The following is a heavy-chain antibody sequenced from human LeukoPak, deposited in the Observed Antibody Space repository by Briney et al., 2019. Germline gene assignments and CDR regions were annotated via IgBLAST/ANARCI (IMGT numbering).Heavy chain of an antibody. J-gene: IGHJ4*02. Sequence: GASVKVSCKASGGTFSSYAISWVRQAPGQGLEWMGGIIPIFGTANYAQKFQGRVTITTDESTSTAYMELSSLGSEDTAVYYCARGPISQYYYDSSGYYTFDYWGQGTLVTVSS. V-gene: IGHV1-69*05. CDR2: IIPIFGTA. CDR1: GGTFSSYA. CDR3: ARGPISQYYYDSSGYYTFDY. D-gene: IGHD3-22*01.